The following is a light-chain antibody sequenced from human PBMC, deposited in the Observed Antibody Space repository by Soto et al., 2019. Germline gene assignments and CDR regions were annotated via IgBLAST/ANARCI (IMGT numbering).Light chain of an antibody. J-gene: IGLJ1*01. V-gene: IGLV2-23*01. Sequence: QSVLTQPASVSGSPGQSITISCTGTSSDVGNYNLVSWYQHHPGKAPKLMIYDGSKRPSGVSNRFSGSKSGNTASLTISGLQAEDECDYCCCSYATTSTSGFATGPKVTVL. CDR1: SSDVGNYNL. CDR2: DGS. CDR3: CSYATTSTSG.